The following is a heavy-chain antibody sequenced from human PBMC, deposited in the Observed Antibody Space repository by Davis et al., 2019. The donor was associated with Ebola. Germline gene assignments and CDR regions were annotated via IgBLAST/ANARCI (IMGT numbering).Heavy chain of an antibody. CDR1: GGSLSPYY. J-gene: IGHJ4*02. CDR2: VEYNGRT. CDR3: ARGVYGAYFDF. V-gene: IGHV4-59*01. D-gene: IGHD4-17*01. Sequence: PSETLSLTCTVSGGSLSPYYWSWIRQSPGKGLEWIGYVEYNGRTEYIPSLNSRITISVDTSKSQASLKLRSVTAADSAVYSCARGVYGAYFDFWGQGTLVTVSS.